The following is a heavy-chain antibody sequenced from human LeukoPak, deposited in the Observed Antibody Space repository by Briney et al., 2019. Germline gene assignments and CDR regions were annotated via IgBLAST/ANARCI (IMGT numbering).Heavy chain of an antibody. CDR1: GYTFTGYY. J-gene: IGHJ4*02. CDR3: ARDIVLVVLRYFAFDY. Sequence: GASVKVSCKASGYTFTGYYMHWVRQAPGQGLEWMGWINPNSGGTNYAQKFQGRVTMTRDTSISTAYLELSRLRSDETAVYYCARDIVLVVLRYFAFDYWGQGTLVTVSS. D-gene: IGHD3-9*01. V-gene: IGHV1-2*02. CDR2: INPNSGGT.